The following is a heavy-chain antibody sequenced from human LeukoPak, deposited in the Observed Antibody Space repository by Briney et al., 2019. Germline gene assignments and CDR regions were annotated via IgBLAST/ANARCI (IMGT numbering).Heavy chain of an antibody. Sequence: ASVKVSCKASGYTFTAYYMHWVRQAPGQGLEWMGWINPNSGGTNYAQKFQGRVTMTRDTSISTAYMELSRLRSDDTAVYYCAREDSSSWYLYFDYWGQGTLVTVSS. CDR2: INPNSGGT. D-gene: IGHD6-13*01. J-gene: IGHJ4*02. CDR3: AREDSSSWYLYFDY. CDR1: GYTFTAYY. V-gene: IGHV1-2*02.